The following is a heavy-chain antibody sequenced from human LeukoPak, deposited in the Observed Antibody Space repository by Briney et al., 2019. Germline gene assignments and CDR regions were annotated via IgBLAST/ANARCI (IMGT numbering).Heavy chain of an antibody. Sequence: ASVKVSCKASGFTFSIYYMHWVRQAPGQGLEWMGIINPSGGSTTYAQRFQGRVTMTRDTSTSTAYMELSSLRSEDTAVYYCARDSRADYYDSSGYYSFDYWGQGTLVTVSS. J-gene: IGHJ4*02. CDR2: INPSGGST. CDR1: GFTFSIYY. V-gene: IGHV1-46*01. D-gene: IGHD3-22*01. CDR3: ARDSRADYYDSSGYYSFDY.